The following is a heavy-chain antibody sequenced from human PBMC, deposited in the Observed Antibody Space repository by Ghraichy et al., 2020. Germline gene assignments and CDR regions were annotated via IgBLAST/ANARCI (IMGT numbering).Heavy chain of an antibody. CDR2: TNTDGSST. V-gene: IGHV3-74*01. Sequence: GESLNISCAASGFTFSTYWMHWVRQAPGEGLVWVSRTNTDGSSTTYADFVKGRFTISRDNAKNTVYLQMNSLRAEDTAVYYCARDTRDGYTGLDYIDYWGQGTVVTVSS. CDR3: ARDTRDGYTGLDYIDY. CDR1: GFTFSTYW. D-gene: IGHD5-24*01. J-gene: IGHJ4*02.